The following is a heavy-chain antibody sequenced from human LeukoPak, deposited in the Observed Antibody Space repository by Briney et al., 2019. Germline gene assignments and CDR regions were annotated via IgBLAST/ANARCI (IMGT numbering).Heavy chain of an antibody. J-gene: IGHJ4*02. D-gene: IGHD2-15*01. Sequence: SETLSLTCAVYGGSFSGYYWSWIRQPPGKGLEWIGEINHSGSTNYNPSLKSRVTISADTSKNQFSLKLSSVTAADTAVYYCAVVAAAIDYWGQGTLVTVSS. CDR3: AVVAAAIDY. CDR1: GGSFSGYY. CDR2: INHSGST. V-gene: IGHV4-34*01.